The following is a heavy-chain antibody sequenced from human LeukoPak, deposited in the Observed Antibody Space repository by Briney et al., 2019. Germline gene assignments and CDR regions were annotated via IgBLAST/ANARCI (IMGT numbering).Heavy chain of an antibody. CDR1: GFTFTDHY. Sequence: ASVKVSCKASGFTFTDHYMHWVRQVPGQGLEWMGWINGNSAATFYAQKFQDRITVTRDKSISTMYLELNRLTTDDTAVYYCVRDFDWGPDYWGQGTLVAVSS. CDR2: INGNSAAT. CDR3: VRDFDWGPDY. J-gene: IGHJ4*02. V-gene: IGHV1-2*02. D-gene: IGHD3-9*01.